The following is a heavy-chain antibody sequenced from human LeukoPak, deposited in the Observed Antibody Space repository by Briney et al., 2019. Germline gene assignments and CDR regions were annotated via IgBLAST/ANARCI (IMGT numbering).Heavy chain of an antibody. V-gene: IGHV3-48*01. J-gene: IGHJ4*02. CDR2: ISTSGSPI. CDR1: GFTFSSYS. CDR3: ARTIDY. Sequence: GGSLRLSCAVSGFTFSSYSMNWVRQAPGKGLEWVSYISTSGSPIYYADSVKGRFTISRDNAKDSLYLQMNSLRAEDTAVYYCARTIDYWGQGTLVTVSS.